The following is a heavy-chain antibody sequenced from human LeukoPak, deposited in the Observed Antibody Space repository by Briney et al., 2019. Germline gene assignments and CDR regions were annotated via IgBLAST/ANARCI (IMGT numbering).Heavy chain of an antibody. CDR3: AKDPFDH. J-gene: IGHJ4*02. Sequence: PGGSLRLSCAASGFTFSSYGIHWVRQAPGKGLEWVAVISYDGSYKFYADSVKDRFTISRDSSKNTLYPQMNSLRAEDTAVYYCAKDPFDHWGQGTLVTVSS. CDR1: GFTFSSYG. CDR2: ISYDGSYK. V-gene: IGHV3-30*18.